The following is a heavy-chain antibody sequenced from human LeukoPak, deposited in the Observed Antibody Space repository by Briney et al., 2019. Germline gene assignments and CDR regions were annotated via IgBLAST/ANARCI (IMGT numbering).Heavy chain of an antibody. CDR1: GFTFRSYW. Sequence: PGGSLRLSCAASGFTFRSYWMSWVRQAPGKGLEWIGSIYYSGSTYYNPSLKSRVTISVDTSKNQFSLKLSSVTAADTAVYYCARLLPKRYFEWLLSVSGWFDPWGQGTLVTVSS. CDR2: IYYSGST. D-gene: IGHD3-9*01. CDR3: ARLLPKRYFEWLLSVSGWFDP. V-gene: IGHV4-39*01. J-gene: IGHJ5*02.